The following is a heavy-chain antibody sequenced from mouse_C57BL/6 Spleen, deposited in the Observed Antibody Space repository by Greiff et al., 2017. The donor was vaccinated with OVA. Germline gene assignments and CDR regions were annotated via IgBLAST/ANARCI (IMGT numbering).Heavy chain of an antibody. CDR1: GYTFTSYW. V-gene: IGHV1-72*01. Sequence: VQLQQPGAELVKPGPSVKLSCKASGYTFTSYWMHWVKQRPGRGLEWSGRIDPNSGGTKYNEKFKSKATLTVDKHSSTAYMQLSSLTSEAAAVYYCARYGVNWPFDYWGQGTTLTVSS. CDR2: IDPNSGGT. J-gene: IGHJ2*01. CDR3: ARYGVNWPFDY. D-gene: IGHD4-1*01.